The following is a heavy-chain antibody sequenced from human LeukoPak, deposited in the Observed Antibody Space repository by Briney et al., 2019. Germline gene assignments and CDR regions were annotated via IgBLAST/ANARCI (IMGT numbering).Heavy chain of an antibody. CDR2: IRYDGTNK. J-gene: IGHJ4*02. V-gene: IGHV3-30*02. D-gene: IGHD3-10*01. CDR1: GFTFSGSA. CDR3: AKDRQRTLLWLPQKGYYFDY. Sequence: GGSLRLSCVASGFTFSGSAIHWVRQAPGKGLEWVAFIRYDGTNKYYADSVKGRFTISRDNSKNTLYLQMNSLRAEDTAVYYCAKDRQRTLLWLPQKGYYFDYWGQGTLVTVSS.